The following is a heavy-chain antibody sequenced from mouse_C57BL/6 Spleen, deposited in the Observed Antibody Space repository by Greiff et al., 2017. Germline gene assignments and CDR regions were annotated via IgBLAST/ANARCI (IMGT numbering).Heavy chain of an antibody. D-gene: IGHD1-1*01. CDR1: GYTFTSYG. J-gene: IGHJ1*03. V-gene: IGHV1-81*01. CDR2: IYPRSGNT. Sequence: QVQLQQSGAELARPGASVKLSCKASGYTFTSYGISWVKQRTGQGLEWIGEIYPRSGNTYYNEKFKGKATLTADKSSSTAYMELRSLTSEDSAVYFCARREYYGSSTGYFDVWGTGTTVTVSS. CDR3: ARREYYGSSTGYFDV.